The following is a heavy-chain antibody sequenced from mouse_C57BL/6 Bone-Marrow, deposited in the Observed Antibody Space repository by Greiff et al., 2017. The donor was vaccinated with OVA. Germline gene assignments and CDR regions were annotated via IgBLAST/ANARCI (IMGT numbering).Heavy chain of an antibody. CDR3: TGAGWLRAWFAY. D-gene: IGHD2-3*01. Sequence: EVQLVESGGGLVQPGGSMKLSCVASGFTFSNYWMNWVRQSPEKGLEWVAQIRLKSDNYATHYAESVKGRFTISRDDSKSSVYLQMNNLRAEDTGIYYCTGAGWLRAWFAYWGQGTLVTVSA. CDR2: IRLKSDNYAT. V-gene: IGHV6-3*01. CDR1: GFTFSNYW. J-gene: IGHJ3*01.